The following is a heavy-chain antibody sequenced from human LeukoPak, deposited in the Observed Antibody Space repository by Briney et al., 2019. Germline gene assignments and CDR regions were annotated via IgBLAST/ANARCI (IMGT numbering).Heavy chain of an antibody. V-gene: IGHV3-30-3*01. Sequence: GGSLRLSCVASGFTFSSYALHWVRQAPGKGLEWVAVISYDGGNKYYADSVKGRFTISRDKSKKTLYLQMNSLRAEDTAVYCCAKADRTSSFSYGMDVWGQGTTVTVSS. CDR3: AKADRTSSFSYGMDV. J-gene: IGHJ6*02. CDR1: GFTFSSYA. CDR2: ISYDGGNK. D-gene: IGHD2-2*01.